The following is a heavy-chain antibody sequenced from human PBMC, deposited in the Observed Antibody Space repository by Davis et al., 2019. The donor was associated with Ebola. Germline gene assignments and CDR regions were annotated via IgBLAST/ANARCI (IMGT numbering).Heavy chain of an antibody. CDR3: GKDIHRSWSGFVY. CDR2: ISGSGLST. D-gene: IGHD3-3*01. Sequence: GGSLRLSCAASGFTFSSSVMNWVRQAPGKGLEWVSRISGSGLSTYYADSVKGRFTVSRENSENTLFLQMNSLRAEDTAVYYCGKDIHRSWSGFVYWGQGILVTVSA. V-gene: IGHV3-23*01. CDR1: GFTFSSSV. J-gene: IGHJ4*02.